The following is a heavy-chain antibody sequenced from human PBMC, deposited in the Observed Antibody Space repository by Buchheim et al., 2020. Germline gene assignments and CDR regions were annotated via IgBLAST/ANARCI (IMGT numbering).Heavy chain of an antibody. D-gene: IGHD3-16*01. CDR2: IWYDGSNK. Sequence: VQLVESGGGLVQPGGSLRLSCAASGFTFSSYEMNWVRQAPGKGLEWVAVIWYDGSNKYYADSVKGRFTISRDNSKNTLYLQMNSLRAEDTAVYYCARDRRQRVGDNWFDPWGQGTL. CDR3: ARDRRQRVGDNWFDP. V-gene: IGHV3-33*08. J-gene: IGHJ5*02. CDR1: GFTFSSYE.